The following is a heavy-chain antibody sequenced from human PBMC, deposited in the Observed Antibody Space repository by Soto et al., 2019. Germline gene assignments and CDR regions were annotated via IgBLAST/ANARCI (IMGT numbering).Heavy chain of an antibody. CDR1: GGTFSSYA. D-gene: IGHD3-22*01. Sequence: QVQLVQSGAEVKKPGSSVKVSCKASGGTFSSYAITWVRQAPGQGLEWMGGIIPIFGTANYAQKFQGRVTITADESTGTAYMELSSRRSEETAVYYCARDRGPSSGYYPYWFDPWGQGTLVTVSS. J-gene: IGHJ5*02. CDR2: IIPIFGTA. CDR3: ARDRGPSSGYYPYWFDP. V-gene: IGHV1-69*12.